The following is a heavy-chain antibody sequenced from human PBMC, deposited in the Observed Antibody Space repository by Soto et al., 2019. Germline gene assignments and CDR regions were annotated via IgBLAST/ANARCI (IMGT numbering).Heavy chain of an antibody. J-gene: IGHJ4*02. CDR3: ARWGNWKVADN. CDR2: IWHEGSNK. V-gene: IGHV3-33*01. CDR1: GFTFSSHG. Sequence: QVQLVESGGGVVQPGMSLRLSCTASGFTFSSHGMHWVRQAPDKGLEWVAVIWHEGSNKYYADSVKGRFTISRDNSNNMLYLEMNSLRVEDTAVYYCARWGNWKVADNWGQGTLVTVSS. D-gene: IGHD3-16*01.